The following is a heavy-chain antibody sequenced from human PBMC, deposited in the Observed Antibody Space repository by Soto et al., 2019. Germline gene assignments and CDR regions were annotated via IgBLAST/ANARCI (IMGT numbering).Heavy chain of an antibody. CDR3: AWSKGYYYDSSGATDAFDI. Sequence: QVQLVQSGAEVKKPGSSVKVSCKASGGTFSSYTISWVRQAPGQGLEWMGRIIPILGIANYAQKFQGRVTITADKSTSTAYMELSSLRSEDTAVYYCAWSKGYYYDSSGATDAFDIWGQGTMVTVSS. V-gene: IGHV1-69*02. CDR1: GGTFSSYT. D-gene: IGHD3-22*01. CDR2: IIPILGIA. J-gene: IGHJ3*02.